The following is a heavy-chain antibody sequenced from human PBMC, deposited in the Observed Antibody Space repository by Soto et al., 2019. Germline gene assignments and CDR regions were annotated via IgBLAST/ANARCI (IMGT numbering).Heavy chain of an antibody. CDR3: AREGMDHRIAAADAYYYGMDV. V-gene: IGHV1-46*03. D-gene: IGHD6-13*01. Sequence: QVQLVQSGAEVKKPGASVKVSCKASGYTFTSYYMHWVRQAPGQGLEWMGIINPSGGSTSYAQKVQGRVTMTRDKSTSTVYMELSSLRSEDTAVYYCAREGMDHRIAAADAYYYGMDVWGQGTTVTVSS. CDR2: INPSGGST. CDR1: GYTFTSYY. J-gene: IGHJ6*02.